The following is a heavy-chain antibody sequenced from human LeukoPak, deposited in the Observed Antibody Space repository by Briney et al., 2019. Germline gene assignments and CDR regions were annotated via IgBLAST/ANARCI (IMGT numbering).Heavy chain of an antibody. Sequence: GGSLRLSCAASGFTFSGSAMHWVRQASGKGLEWVGRIRSKANSYSTAYAASVKGRFTISRDDSKNTAYLQMNSLKTEDTAVYYCTRRGYYYMDVWGKGTTVTVSS. CDR2: IRSKANSYST. CDR3: TRRGYYYMDV. CDR1: GFTFSGSA. J-gene: IGHJ6*03. V-gene: IGHV3-73*01.